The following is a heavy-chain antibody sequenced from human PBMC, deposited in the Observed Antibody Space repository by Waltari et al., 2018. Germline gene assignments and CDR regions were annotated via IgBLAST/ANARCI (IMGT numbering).Heavy chain of an antibody. D-gene: IGHD2-15*01. CDR1: GGSISNYY. Sequence: QVQLQESGPGLVKPAETLSLTCTVSGGSISNYYFSWIRQPPGKGLEWIGYISYSGSTTYSPSLKSRVTITVDTSKKQFSLKLNFVTAADTAVYYCARGSEGSYCSGGTCYSYYYMDVWGKGTTVTVSS. CDR2: ISYSGST. J-gene: IGHJ6*03. V-gene: IGHV4-59*01. CDR3: ARGSEGSYCSGGTCYSYYYMDV.